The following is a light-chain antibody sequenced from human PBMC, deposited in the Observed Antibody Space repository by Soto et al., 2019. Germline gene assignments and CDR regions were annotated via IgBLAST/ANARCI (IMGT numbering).Light chain of an antibody. Sequence: DIQMTPSPSSLSASVGDRVTITCRASRGIRNDLLWYQQKPGKAPKRLIYAASRLQSGVPSRFSGSGSGTEFTLTICSLQPDDFATYYCLQNNSYPRTFGPGTKVEIK. V-gene: IGKV1-17*01. J-gene: IGKJ1*01. CDR2: AAS. CDR1: RGIRND. CDR3: LQNNSYPRT.